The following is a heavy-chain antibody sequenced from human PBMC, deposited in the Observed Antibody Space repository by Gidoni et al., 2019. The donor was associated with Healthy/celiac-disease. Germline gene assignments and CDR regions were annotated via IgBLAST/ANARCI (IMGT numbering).Heavy chain of an antibody. D-gene: IGHD3-10*01. V-gene: IGHV3-64D*06. CDR3: VKALLWFGEQNPY. CDR1: GSTFSSYA. J-gene: IGHJ4*02. CDR2: ISSNGGST. Sequence: EVQLVESGGGLVQLGGSLSLSCSASGSTFSSYAMHWVGQAPGKGLEYVSAISSNGGSTYYADSVKGRFTISRDNSKNTLYLQMSSLRAEDTAVYYCVKALLWFGEQNPYWGQGTLVTVSS.